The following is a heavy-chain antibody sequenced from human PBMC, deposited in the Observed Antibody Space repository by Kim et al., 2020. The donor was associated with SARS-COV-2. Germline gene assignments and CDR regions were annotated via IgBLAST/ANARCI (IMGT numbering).Heavy chain of an antibody. CDR3: ASFGYYDSSGYLDY. J-gene: IGHJ4*02. Sequence: AQKFQGRVTITADESTSTAYMELSSLRSEDTAVYYCASFGYYDSSGYLDYWGQGTLVTVSS. V-gene: IGHV1-69*01. D-gene: IGHD3-22*01.